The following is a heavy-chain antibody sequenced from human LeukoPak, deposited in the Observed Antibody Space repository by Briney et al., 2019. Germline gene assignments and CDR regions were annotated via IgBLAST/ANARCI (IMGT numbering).Heavy chain of an antibody. V-gene: IGHV3-11*06. CDR1: GFTFSDYF. J-gene: IGHJ5*02. D-gene: IGHD6-13*01. CDR3: ARDAKVAAAGNWFDP. CDR2: ISTSSTYT. Sequence: SGGSLRLSCAASGFTFSDYFMSWIRHAPGKGLEWVSYISTSSTYTNYADSVKGRFTISRDNAKNSLYLQMNSLRAEDTAVYYCARDAKVAAAGNWFDPWGQGTLVTVFS.